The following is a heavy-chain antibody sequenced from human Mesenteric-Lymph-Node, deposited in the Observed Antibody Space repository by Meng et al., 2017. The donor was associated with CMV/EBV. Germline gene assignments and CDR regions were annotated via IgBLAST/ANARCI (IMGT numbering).Heavy chain of an antibody. CDR2: IRYDGSNK. J-gene: IGHJ4*02. D-gene: IGHD2-15*01. V-gene: IGHV3-30*02. Sequence: GGSLRLSCVVSGFSLSSYGMHWVRQAPGKGLEWVAFIRYDGSNKYYADSVKGRFTISRDNSKNTLYLQMNSLKTEDTAVYYCTTTLGSWYYGVANDYWGQGTLVTVSS. CDR3: TTTLGSWYYGVANDY. CDR1: GFSLSSYG.